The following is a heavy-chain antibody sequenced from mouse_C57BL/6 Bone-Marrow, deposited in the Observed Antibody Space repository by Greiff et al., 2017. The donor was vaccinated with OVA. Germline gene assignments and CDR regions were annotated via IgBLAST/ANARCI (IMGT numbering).Heavy chain of an antibody. CDR3: TTWGTTVVGPFAY. J-gene: IGHJ3*01. CDR2: IDPENGDT. Sequence: VQLKQSGAELVRPGASVKLSCTASGFNIKDDYMHWVKQRPEQGLEWIGWIDPENGDTEYASKFQGKATITAEPSSNTAYLQLSSLTSEDTAVYYCTTWGTTVVGPFAYWGQGTLVTVSA. CDR1: GFNIKDDY. V-gene: IGHV14-4*01. D-gene: IGHD1-1*01.